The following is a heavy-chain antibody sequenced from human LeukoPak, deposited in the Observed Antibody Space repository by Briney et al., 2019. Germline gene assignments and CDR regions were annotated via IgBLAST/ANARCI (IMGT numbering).Heavy chain of an antibody. J-gene: IGHJ4*02. CDR3: ARGLSGYASSLGY. D-gene: IGHD6-6*01. CDR1: GLTFSSYG. CDR2: INSDGSST. V-gene: IGHV3-74*01. Sequence: GGPLRPPCAALGLTFSSYGLPWFGQAPGKGLGGFSRINSDGSSTSYADSVRGRFSISRDNAKNTLYLQMNSLRAEDTAVYYRARGLSGYASSLGYWGQGTLVTVSS.